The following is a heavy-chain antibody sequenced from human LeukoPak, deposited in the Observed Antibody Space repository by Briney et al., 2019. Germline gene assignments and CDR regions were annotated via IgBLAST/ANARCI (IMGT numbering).Heavy chain of an antibody. CDR2: IKQDGSEK. D-gene: IGHD5-12*01. Sequence: PGGSLRLSCAASGFTFSSYWMSRVRQAPGKGLEWVANIKQDGSEKYYVDSVKGRFTISRDNAKNSLYLQMNSLRAEDTAVYYCARVNSGYDYFPDYYYGMDVWGQGTTVTVSS. CDR1: GFTFSSYW. V-gene: IGHV3-7*01. CDR3: ARVNSGYDYFPDYYYGMDV. J-gene: IGHJ6*02.